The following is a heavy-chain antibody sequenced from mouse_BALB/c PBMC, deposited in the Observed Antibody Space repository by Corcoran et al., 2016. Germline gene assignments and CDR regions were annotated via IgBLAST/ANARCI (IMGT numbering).Heavy chain of an antibody. Sequence: EVQLEQSGAELVKPGASVKLSCTASGFNIKDTYMHWVKQRPEQGLEWIGRIDPANGNTKYDPKFQGKATITADTSSNTAYLQLSSLTSEDTAVYYCARSMVTAYWGQGTLVTVSA. CDR2: IDPANGNT. CDR1: GFNIKDTY. J-gene: IGHJ3*01. CDR3: ARSMVTAY. V-gene: IGHV14-3*02. D-gene: IGHD2-1*01.